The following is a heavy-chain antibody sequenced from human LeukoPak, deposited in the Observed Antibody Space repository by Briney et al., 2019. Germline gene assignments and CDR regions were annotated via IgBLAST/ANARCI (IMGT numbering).Heavy chain of an antibody. CDR1: GYTFSSYW. J-gene: IGHJ4*02. Sequence: PGGSLRLSCAASGYTFSSYWMSWVRQAPGKGLEWVANIKQDGSEKYYVDPVKGRFTISRDNAKNSLYLQMNSLRAEDTAVYYCARSSLSSVYWGQGTLVTVSP. CDR3: ARSSLSSVY. CDR2: IKQDGSEK. D-gene: IGHD2/OR15-2a*01. V-gene: IGHV3-7*01.